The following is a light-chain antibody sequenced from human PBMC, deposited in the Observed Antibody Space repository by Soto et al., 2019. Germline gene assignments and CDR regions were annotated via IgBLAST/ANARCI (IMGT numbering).Light chain of an antibody. Sequence: AIQMTQSPSSLSASVGDRVTITCRASQGIRTELGWYQQRPGEAPKLLIYAASTLQSGVPSRFSGSGSGTDFTLTISDLQPEDFATYYCLQDYNYPRTFGQGTKVEIK. CDR1: QGIRTE. CDR2: AAS. J-gene: IGKJ1*01. CDR3: LQDYNYPRT. V-gene: IGKV1-6*02.